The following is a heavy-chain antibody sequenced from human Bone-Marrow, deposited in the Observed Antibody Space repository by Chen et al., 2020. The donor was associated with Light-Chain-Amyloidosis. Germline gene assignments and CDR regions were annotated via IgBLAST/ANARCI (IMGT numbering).Heavy chain of an antibody. J-gene: IGHJ6*02. CDR2: VDGGGKI. CDR1: GFAVGTNH. V-gene: IGHV3-53*01. Sequence: EVQVLESGVDLIQPGGSLRLSCAASGFAVGTNHMSWVRQPPGKGLEWISGVDGGGKIAYADSVKGRFTISRDKSNNTVDLQMNSLRADDTAVYYCARGGRLRSMDVWGQGTTVAVSS. CDR3: ARGGRLRSMDV. D-gene: IGHD5-12*01.